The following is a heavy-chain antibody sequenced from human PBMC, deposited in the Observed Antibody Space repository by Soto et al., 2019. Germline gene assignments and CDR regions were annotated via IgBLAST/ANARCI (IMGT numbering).Heavy chain of an antibody. CDR1: GYTFTSYG. CDR3: ARNYYDSSGYYYVWFDP. Sequence: ASVKVSCKASGYTFTSYGISWVRQAPGQGLEWMGWISAYNGNTNYAQKLQGRVTMTTDTSTSTAYMELRSLRSDDTAVYYRARNYYDSSGYYYVWFDPWGQGTLVTASS. V-gene: IGHV1-18*01. D-gene: IGHD3-22*01. J-gene: IGHJ5*02. CDR2: ISAYNGNT.